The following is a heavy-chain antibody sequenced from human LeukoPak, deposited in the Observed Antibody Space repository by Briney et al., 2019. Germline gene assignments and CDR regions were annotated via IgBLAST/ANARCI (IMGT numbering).Heavy chain of an antibody. CDR3: ARAYYGSAFDI. D-gene: IGHD4-17*01. Sequence: GGSLRLSCAASGVTFSSYSMNRVRQAPGKGLEWVSSISSSSSYIYYADSVKGRFTISRDNAKNSLYLQMNSLRAEDTAVYYCARAYYGSAFDIWGQGTMVTVSS. J-gene: IGHJ3*02. CDR1: GVTFSSYS. V-gene: IGHV3-21*01. CDR2: ISSSSSYI.